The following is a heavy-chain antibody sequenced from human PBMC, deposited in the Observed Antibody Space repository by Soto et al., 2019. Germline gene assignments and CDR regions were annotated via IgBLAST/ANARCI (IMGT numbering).Heavy chain of an antibody. CDR1: GGSISSGGYY. Sequence: QVHLQESGPGLVKPSQTLSLTCTVSGGSISSGGYYWTWIRQHPGKGLEGIVHIDHGGSTYYKPPLKSRATMSVDTSKNQFSLRLTSVTAADTAVYYCARMANYNFWSGPQPPDAWCQGTLVTVSS. CDR3: ARMANYNFWSGPQPPDA. CDR2: IDHGGST. V-gene: IGHV4-31*03. J-gene: IGHJ5*02. D-gene: IGHD3-3*01.